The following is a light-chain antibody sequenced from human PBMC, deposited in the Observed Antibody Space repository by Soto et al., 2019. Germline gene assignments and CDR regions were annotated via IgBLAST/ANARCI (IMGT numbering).Light chain of an antibody. CDR2: EDS. CDR3: YSYAGSSIYV. J-gene: IGLJ1*01. V-gene: IGLV2-23*01. Sequence: QSALTQPASVSGSPGQSITMSCTGTTSDVGSYSLLSWYQQHPGKAPKLMMYEDSKRPSGVSSRFSGSKSGNTASLTISGLQAEDEADYYCYSYAGSSIYVFGTGTKVTVL. CDR1: TSDVGSYSL.